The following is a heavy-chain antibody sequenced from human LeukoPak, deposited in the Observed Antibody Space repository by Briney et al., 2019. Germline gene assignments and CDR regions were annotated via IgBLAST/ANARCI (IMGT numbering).Heavy chain of an antibody. CDR2: INHSGST. D-gene: IGHD1-26*01. V-gene: IGHV4-34*01. CDR1: GGSFSGYY. J-gene: IGHJ3*02. CDR3: AREMGATAPEAFDI. Sequence: SETLSLTCAAYGGSFSGYYWSWIRQPPGKGLEWIGEINHSGSTNYNPSLKSRVTISVDTSKNQFSLKLSSVTAADTAVYYCAREMGATAPEAFDIWGQGTMVTVSS.